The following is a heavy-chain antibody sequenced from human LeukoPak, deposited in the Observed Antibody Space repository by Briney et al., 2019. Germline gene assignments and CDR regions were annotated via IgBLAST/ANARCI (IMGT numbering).Heavy chain of an antibody. CDR3: AKAFRPLPTVCDY. CDR1: GFTFSSYA. J-gene: IGHJ4*02. V-gene: IGHV3-23*01. CDR2: ISGSGGST. D-gene: IGHD4-11*01. Sequence: GGSLRLSCAASGFTFSSYAVSWVRQAPGKGLEWVSAISGSGGSTYYADSVKGRFTISRDNSKNTLYLQMNSLRAEDTAVYYCAKAFRPLPTVCDYWGQGTLVTVSS.